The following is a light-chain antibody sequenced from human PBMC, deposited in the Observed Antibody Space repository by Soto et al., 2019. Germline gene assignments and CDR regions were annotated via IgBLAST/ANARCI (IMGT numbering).Light chain of an antibody. CDR1: QSVNSNY. V-gene: IGKV3-20*01. Sequence: EIVLMQSPGTLSLSPGEGATLSCRASQSVNSNYLAWYQQKPGQASTVLIFATSRMATGVPDRFSGSGSGTDFTLTISRLEPDAFAVYYCQQYGSSQFTFGPGTKVNIK. CDR2: ATS. CDR3: QQYGSSQFT. J-gene: IGKJ3*01.